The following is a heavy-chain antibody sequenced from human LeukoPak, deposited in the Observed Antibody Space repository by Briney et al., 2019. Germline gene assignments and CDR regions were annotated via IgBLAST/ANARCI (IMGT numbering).Heavy chain of an antibody. CDR1: GFTFSSYG. J-gene: IGHJ4*02. CDR3: AGAQRRGPFDY. CDR2: IWYDGSNK. D-gene: IGHD3-10*01. Sequence: GGSLRLSCAASGFTFSSYGMHWVRQAPGKGLEWVAVIWYDGSNKYYAGSVKGRFTISRDNSKNTLYLQMNSLRAEDTAVYYCAGAQRRGPFDYWGQGTLVTVSS. V-gene: IGHV3-33*01.